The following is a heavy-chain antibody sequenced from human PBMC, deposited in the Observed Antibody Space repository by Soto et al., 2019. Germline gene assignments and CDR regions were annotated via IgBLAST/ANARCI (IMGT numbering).Heavy chain of an antibody. CDR1: GSSISSSGYY. CDR2: MYYNVGT. Sequence: PSETLSLTCIVSGSSISSSGYYWGWIRQPPGKGLEWIASMYYNVGTYYNPSLKSRVTISVDTSANQFSLNLSSVTAADTAVYYSARLQSRHWVDYWGQGTLVTVSS. J-gene: IGHJ4*02. CDR3: ARLQSRHWVDY. V-gene: IGHV4-39*01. D-gene: IGHD3-16*01.